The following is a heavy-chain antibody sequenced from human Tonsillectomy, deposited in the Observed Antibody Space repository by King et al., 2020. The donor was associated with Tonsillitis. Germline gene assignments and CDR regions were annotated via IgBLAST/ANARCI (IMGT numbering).Heavy chain of an antibody. V-gene: IGHV3-9*01. D-gene: IGHD2-2*02. Sequence: VQLVESGGGLVQPGRSLRLSCAASGFTFDDYAMHWVRQGPGKRLEWVSSISWNSGNIGYGDSVKGRFTISRDNAKNSLYLQMNSLRAEDTALYYCVKDSLVYCSSTSCYTFDYWGQGTLVTVSS. CDR3: VKDSLVYCSSTSCYTFDY. CDR2: ISWNSGNI. CDR1: GFTFDDYA. J-gene: IGHJ4*02.